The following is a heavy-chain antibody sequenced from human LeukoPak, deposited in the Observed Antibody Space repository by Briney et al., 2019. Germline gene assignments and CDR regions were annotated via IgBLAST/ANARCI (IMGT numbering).Heavy chain of an antibody. D-gene: IGHD6-6*01. CDR3: ARLGIAARPGFIAAAN. J-gene: IGHJ4*02. CDR1: GGSFSGYY. Sequence: PSETLSLTCAVYGGSFSGYYWSWIRQPPGKGLEWIGEINHSGSTNYNPSLKSRVTISVDTSKNQFSLKLGSVTAADTAVYYCARLGIAARPGFIAAANWGQGTLVTVSS. V-gene: IGHV4-34*01. CDR2: INHSGST.